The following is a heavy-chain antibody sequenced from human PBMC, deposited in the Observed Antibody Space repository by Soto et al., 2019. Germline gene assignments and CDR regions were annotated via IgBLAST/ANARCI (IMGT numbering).Heavy chain of an antibody. V-gene: IGHV4-4*07. CDR2: IYSSGST. D-gene: IGHD1-20*01. J-gene: IGHJ4*01. CDR3: ACLYNWKGWSDD. Sequence: QVQLQESGPGLVKPSETLSLTCTVSGVSITSYYWSWIRQPAGKGLEWIGRIYSSGSTNYNPSLKSRVTMAIATSKNQFSLKLSSVTAADTAVYSCACLYNWKGWSDDWVHGTLVTVSS. CDR1: GVSITSYY.